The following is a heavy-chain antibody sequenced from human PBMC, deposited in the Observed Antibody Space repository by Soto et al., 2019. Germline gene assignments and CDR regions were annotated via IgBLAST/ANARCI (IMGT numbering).Heavy chain of an antibody. V-gene: IGHV3-30-3*01. Sequence: GGSLSLSCTASGFSFSSYAMYWFRQPPGKGLEWVAVISHDGINKHYADSVKGRVTVSRDNSNHSLDLQLNSLRGEDTAVYYCARYDFWSGSFDYWGQGTLVTVSS. CDR3: ARYDFWSGSFDY. CDR1: GFSFSSYA. J-gene: IGHJ4*02. CDR2: ISHDGINK. D-gene: IGHD3-3*01.